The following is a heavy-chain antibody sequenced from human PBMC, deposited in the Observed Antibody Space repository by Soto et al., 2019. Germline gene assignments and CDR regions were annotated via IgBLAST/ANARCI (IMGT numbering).Heavy chain of an antibody. CDR2: ISAYNGNT. D-gene: IGHD2-8*01. CDR1: GYTFTSYG. J-gene: IGHJ6*02. Sequence: EASVKVSCKASGYTFTSYGISWVRQAPGQGLEWMGWISAYNGNTNYAQKLQGRVTMTTDTSTSTAYMELRSLRSDDTAVYYCARGPIVLMVYANRGGMDVWGQGTTVTVSS. V-gene: IGHV1-18*04. CDR3: ARGPIVLMVYANRGGMDV.